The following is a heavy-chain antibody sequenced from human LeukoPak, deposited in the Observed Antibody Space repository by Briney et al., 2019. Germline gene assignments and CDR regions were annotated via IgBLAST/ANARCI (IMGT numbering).Heavy chain of an antibody. CDR2: ISSSSSYI. V-gene: IGHV3-21*01. J-gene: IGHJ4*02. CDR1: GFTFSSYS. D-gene: IGHD5-18*01. Sequence: GGSLRLSCAASGFTFSSYSMNWVGQAPGKGLEWVSSISSSSSYIYYADSVKGRFTISRDNAKNSLYLQMNSLRAEDTAVYYCAREGGTTAMVTNWGQGTLVTVSS. CDR3: AREGGTTAMVTN.